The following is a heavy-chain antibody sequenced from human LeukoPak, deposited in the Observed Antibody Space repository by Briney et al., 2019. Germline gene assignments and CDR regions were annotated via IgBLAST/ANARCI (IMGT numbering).Heavy chain of an antibody. CDR2: ISAYNDNT. Sequence: ASVTVSCKASGYTFNHYDISWVRQAPGQGLEWMGWISAYNDNTDYAQKLQGRVTMTTDTSTSTAYMELRSLRSDDTAVYYCARDATPWGGGLFDYWGQGTLVTVSS. CDR3: ARDATPWGGGLFDY. D-gene: IGHD3-16*01. J-gene: IGHJ4*02. V-gene: IGHV1-18*01. CDR1: GYTFNHYD.